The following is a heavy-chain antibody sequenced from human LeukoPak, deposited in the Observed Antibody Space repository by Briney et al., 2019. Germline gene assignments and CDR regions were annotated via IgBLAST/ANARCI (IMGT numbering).Heavy chain of an antibody. D-gene: IGHD3-3*01. V-gene: IGHV1-69*13. Sequence: SSVKVSCKASGGTFSSYAISWVRQAPGQGLEWMGGIIPIFGTANYAQKFQGRGTITADESTSTAYMELSSLRSEDTAVYYCARAIFGVVNESYYYMDVWGKGTTVTVSS. J-gene: IGHJ6*03. CDR3: ARAIFGVVNESYYYMDV. CDR2: IIPIFGTA. CDR1: GGTFSSYA.